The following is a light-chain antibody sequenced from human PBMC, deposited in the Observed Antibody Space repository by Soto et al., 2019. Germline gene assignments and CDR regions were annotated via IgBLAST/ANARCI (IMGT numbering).Light chain of an antibody. CDR1: QSVSSSY. Sequence: EIVLTQSPGTLSLSPGERATLSCRASQSVSSSYLAYYQQKPGQAPRLLIYGASSRATGIPDRFSGSGSGTDFTLTISRLEPEDFAVYYCQQYGSSFGQGTRLEIK. J-gene: IGKJ5*01. CDR3: QQYGSS. V-gene: IGKV3-20*01. CDR2: GAS.